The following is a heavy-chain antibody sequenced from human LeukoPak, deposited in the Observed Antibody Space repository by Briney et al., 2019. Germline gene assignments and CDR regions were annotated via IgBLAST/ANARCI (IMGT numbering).Heavy chain of an antibody. D-gene: IGHD5-12*01. Sequence: GRSLRPSCAASGLTFDDYAMHWVRQAPGQGLEWVSGINWDSGRIGYADSVKGRFTNSRDNAKKSLFLQMNTLKVKDTALYYCVKDRSGYYDYSFDVWGQGTMVTVPS. CDR1: GLTFDDYA. J-gene: IGHJ3*01. CDR2: INWDSGRI. CDR3: VKDRSGYYDYSFDV. V-gene: IGHV3-9*01.